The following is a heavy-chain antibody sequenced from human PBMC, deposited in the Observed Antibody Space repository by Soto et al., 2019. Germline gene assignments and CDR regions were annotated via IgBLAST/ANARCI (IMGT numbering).Heavy chain of an antibody. CDR1: GFTFSNYA. D-gene: IGHD2-2*01. CDR3: AKWRSRASSSLGFAY. J-gene: IGHJ4*02. CDR2: ISGGGGSI. Sequence: EVQLLESGGALVQPGGSLRLSCAASGFTFSNYAMTWVRQAPGKGLEWVAAISGGGGSIYYAESVRGRFTISRDNSKKTRYLQMDSLRAADTAVYYCAKWRSRASSSLGFAYWGQGTLVTVSS. V-gene: IGHV3-23*01.